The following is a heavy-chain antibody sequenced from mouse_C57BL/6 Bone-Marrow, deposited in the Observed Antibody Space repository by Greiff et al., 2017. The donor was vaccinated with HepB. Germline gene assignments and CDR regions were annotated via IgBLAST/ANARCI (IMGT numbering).Heavy chain of an antibody. CDR2: ISSGGDYI. D-gene: IGHD4-1*01. Sequence: EVMLVESGEGLVKPGGSLKLSCAASGFTFSSYAMSWVRQTPEKRLEWVAYISSGGDYIYYADTVKGRFTISRDNARNTLYLQMSSLKSEDTAMYYCTRDRLGRGGNYFDYWGQGTTLTVSS. CDR1: GFTFSSYA. J-gene: IGHJ2*01. CDR3: TRDRLGRGGNYFDY. V-gene: IGHV5-9-1*02.